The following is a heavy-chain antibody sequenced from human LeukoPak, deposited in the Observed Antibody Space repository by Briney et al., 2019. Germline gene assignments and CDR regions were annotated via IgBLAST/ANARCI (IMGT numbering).Heavy chain of an antibody. J-gene: IGHJ4*02. D-gene: IGHD3-22*01. CDR2: IYYSGST. Sequence: PSETLSLTCTVSGSSISSYYWSWIRQPPGKGLEWIGYIYYSGSTNYNPSLKSRVTISVDTSKNQFSLKLSSVTAADTAVYYCARSYYDSSGYYIDYWGQGTLVTVSS. CDR3: ARSYYDSSGYYIDY. CDR1: GSSISSYY. V-gene: IGHV4-59*01.